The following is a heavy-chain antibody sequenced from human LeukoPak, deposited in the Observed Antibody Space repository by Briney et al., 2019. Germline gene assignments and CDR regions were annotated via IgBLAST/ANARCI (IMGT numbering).Heavy chain of an antibody. CDR2: IYYSGST. CDR3: ARSEVAGYFDY. J-gene: IGHJ4*02. D-gene: IGHD6-19*01. CDR1: GGSISSSSYY. Sequence: PSETLSLTCTVSGGSISSSSYYWGWIRQPPGKGLEWIGSIYYSGSTYYNPSLKSRVTISVDTSKNQFSLKLSSVTAADTAVYYCARSEVAGYFDYWGQGTLVTVTS. V-gene: IGHV4-39*07.